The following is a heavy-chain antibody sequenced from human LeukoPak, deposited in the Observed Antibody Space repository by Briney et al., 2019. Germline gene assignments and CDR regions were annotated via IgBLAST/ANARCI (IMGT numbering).Heavy chain of an antibody. CDR2: ISYDGSNK. J-gene: IGHJ3*02. CDR3: AREAPFGVGGYAFDI. Sequence: SGGSLRLSCAASGFTFSSYAMHWVRQAPGKGLEWVAVISYDGSNKYYADSVKGRFTISRDNSKNTLYLQMNSLRAEDTAVYYCAREAPFGVGGYAFDIWGQGTMVTVSS. V-gene: IGHV3-30*04. D-gene: IGHD3-3*01. CDR1: GFTFSSYA.